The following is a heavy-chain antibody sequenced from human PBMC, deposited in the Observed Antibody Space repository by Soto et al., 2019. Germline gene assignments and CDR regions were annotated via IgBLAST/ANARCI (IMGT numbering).Heavy chain of an antibody. V-gene: IGHV4-34*01. CDR2: INHSGST. CDR3: ARGVRGSSYNFDY. D-gene: IGHD6-6*01. Sequence: PLETLSVTCAVYGGSFSGYYWSWISKPPGKGLEWIGEINHSGSTNYNPSLKSRVTISVDTSKNQFSLKLSSVTAADTAVYYCARGVRGSSYNFDYWGQGTLVTVSS. CDR1: GGSFSGYY. J-gene: IGHJ4*02.